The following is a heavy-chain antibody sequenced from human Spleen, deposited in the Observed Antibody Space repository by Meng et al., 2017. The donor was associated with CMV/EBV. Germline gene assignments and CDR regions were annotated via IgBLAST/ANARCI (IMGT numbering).Heavy chain of an antibody. V-gene: IGHV1-2*02. D-gene: IGHD3-3*01. CDR3: VTASSEPD. CDR2: INPNSGGT. Sequence: ASVKVSCKASGYTFTGYYMHWVRQAPGQGLEWMGWINPNSGGTNYAQKFQGRVTITTDESTSTAYMELSSLRFEDTAVYYCVTASSEPDWGQGTVVTVSS. J-gene: IGHJ4*02. CDR1: GYTFTGYY.